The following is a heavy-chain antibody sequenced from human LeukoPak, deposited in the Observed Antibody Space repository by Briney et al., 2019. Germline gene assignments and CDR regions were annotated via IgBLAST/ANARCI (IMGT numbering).Heavy chain of an antibody. D-gene: IGHD3/OR15-3a*01. Sequence: GGSLRLSCAASGFTFSEHYMDWVRQAPGKGLEWVSAISGSGGSTYYADSVKGRFTISRDNSKNTLYLQMNSLRAEDTAVYYCAKSPKFWTAQNWFDPWGQGTLVTVSS. CDR1: GFTFSEHY. V-gene: IGHV3-23*01. J-gene: IGHJ5*02. CDR3: AKSPKFWTAQNWFDP. CDR2: ISGSGGST.